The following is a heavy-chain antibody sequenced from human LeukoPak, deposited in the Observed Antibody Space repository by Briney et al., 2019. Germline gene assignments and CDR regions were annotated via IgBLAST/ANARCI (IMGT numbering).Heavy chain of an antibody. J-gene: IGHJ4*02. CDR3: TRERDLSLYYFDY. Sequence: PGGSLRLSCAASRFTFDSYGMHWVRQAPGKGLEWVAVISYDGNNKYYANSVKGRFTISRDNSKNTLYLQMNSLRAEDTAVYYRTRERDLSLYYFDYWGQGTLVTVSS. CDR2: ISYDGNNK. V-gene: IGHV3-30*03. CDR1: RFTFDSYG.